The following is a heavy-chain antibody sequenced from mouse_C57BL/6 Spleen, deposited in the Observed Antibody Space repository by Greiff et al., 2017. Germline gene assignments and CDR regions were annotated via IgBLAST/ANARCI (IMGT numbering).Heavy chain of an antibody. V-gene: IGHV3-6*01. CDR3: ATYYSNYDYYAMDY. Sequence: ESGPGLVKPSQSLSLTCSVTGYSITSGYYWNWIRQFPGNKLEWMGYISYDGSNNYNPSLKNRISITRDTSKNQFFLKLNSVTTEDTATYYCATYYSNYDYYAMDYWGQGTSVTVSS. CDR1: GYSITSGYY. J-gene: IGHJ4*01. D-gene: IGHD2-5*01. CDR2: ISYDGSN.